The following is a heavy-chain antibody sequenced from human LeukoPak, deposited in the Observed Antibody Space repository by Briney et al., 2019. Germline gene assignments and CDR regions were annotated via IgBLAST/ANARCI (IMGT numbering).Heavy chain of an antibody. Sequence: GGSLRLSCAASGFTFDDYAMHWVRHAPGKGLEWVSGISWNSGSIGYADSVKGRFTISRDNAKNSLYLQMNSLRAEDTALYYCAKDFTDTPNYGMDVWGQGTTVTVSS. CDR3: AKDFTDTPNYGMDV. CDR2: ISWNSGSI. V-gene: IGHV3-9*01. D-gene: IGHD2-15*01. CDR1: GFTFDDYA. J-gene: IGHJ6*02.